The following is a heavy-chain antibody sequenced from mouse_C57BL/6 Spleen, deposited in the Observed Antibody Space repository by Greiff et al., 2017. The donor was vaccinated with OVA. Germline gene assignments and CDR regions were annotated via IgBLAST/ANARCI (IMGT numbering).Heavy chain of an antibody. CDR3: AKEGGYYFDY. CDR2: IWRGGST. J-gene: IGHJ2*01. CDR1: GFSLTSDG. V-gene: IGHV2-5*01. Sequence: VQLQQSGPGLVQPSQSLSITCTVSGFSLTSDGVHWVRQSPGKGLEWLGVIWRGGSTDYNAAFMSRLSITKNNSQSQIFFKMTSLQADNTAIYYCAKEGGYYFDYWGQGTPLTVSS.